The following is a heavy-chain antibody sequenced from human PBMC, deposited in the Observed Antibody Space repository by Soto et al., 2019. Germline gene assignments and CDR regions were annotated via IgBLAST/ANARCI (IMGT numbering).Heavy chain of an antibody. V-gene: IGHV4-59*08. CDR2: IDNGGGT. CDR1: SDSRSSHK. J-gene: IGHJ6*02. Sequence: QVQLQESGPGLVKPSETLSLTCTVSSDSRSSHKWSWIWQPPGKGLEWIGYIDNGGGTSYNPSLRSRVTMSVDTPTLQFTLKLSSVTAADTAVYYCVRQGFGVLHGLVDVWGQGTMVTVSS. D-gene: IGHD3-10*01. CDR3: VRQGFGVLHGLVDV.